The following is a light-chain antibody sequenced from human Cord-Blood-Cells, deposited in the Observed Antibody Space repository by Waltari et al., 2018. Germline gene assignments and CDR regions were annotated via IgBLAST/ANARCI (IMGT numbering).Light chain of an antibody. Sequence: EIVLTQSPATLSLSPGERATLSCRASQSVSSYLAWYQQKPGQAPRLRIYYASNRATGIPARFSGSGSGTDFTLTISSLEPEDFAVYYCQQRSNWPPGLTFGGGTKVEIK. CDR2: YAS. V-gene: IGKV3-11*01. CDR1: QSVSSY. CDR3: QQRSNWPPGLT. J-gene: IGKJ4*01.